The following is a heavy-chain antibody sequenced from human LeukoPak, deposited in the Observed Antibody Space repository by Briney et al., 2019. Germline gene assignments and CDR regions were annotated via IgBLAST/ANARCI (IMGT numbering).Heavy chain of an antibody. D-gene: IGHD4-23*01. J-gene: IGHJ4*02. V-gene: IGHV3-23*01. Sequence: GGSLRLSCAASGFTFSSYAMSWVRQAPGKGLEWVSAISGSGGSTYYADSVKGRFTISRDNSKNTPYLQMNSLRAEDTAVYYCAKNNPYGYGGNSENIDYWGQGTLVTVSS. CDR1: GFTFSSYA. CDR3: AKNNPYGYGGNSENIDY. CDR2: ISGSGGST.